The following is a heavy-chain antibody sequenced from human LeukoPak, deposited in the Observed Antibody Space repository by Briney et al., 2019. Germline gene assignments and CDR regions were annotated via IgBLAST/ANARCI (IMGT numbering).Heavy chain of an antibody. D-gene: IGHD6-19*01. CDR3: ARDWSSGWYSYYYYGMDV. V-gene: IGHV3-30-3*01. J-gene: IGHJ6*02. Sequence: GGSLRLSCAASGFTFSSYAMHWVRQAPGKGLEWVAVISYDGSNKYYADSVKGRLTISRDNSKNTLYLQMNSLRAEDTAVYYCARDWSSGWYSYYYYGMDVWGQGTTVTVSS. CDR2: ISYDGSNK. CDR1: GFTFSSYA.